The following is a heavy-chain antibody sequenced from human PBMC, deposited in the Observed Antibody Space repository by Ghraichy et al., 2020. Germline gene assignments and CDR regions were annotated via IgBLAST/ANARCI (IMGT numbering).Heavy chain of an antibody. D-gene: IGHD2-8*01. CDR2: INHSGST. J-gene: IGHJ6*02. CDR1: GGSFSGYY. CDR3: ASRPRSVSLYLRGGYYYGMDV. Sequence: SETLSLTCAVYGGSFSGYYWSWIRQPPGKGLEWIGDINHSGSTNYNPSLKSRVTISVDTSKKQFSLKLSSVSAADTAVYYCASRPRSVSLYLRGGYYYGMDVWGQGTTVTVSS. V-gene: IGHV4-34*01.